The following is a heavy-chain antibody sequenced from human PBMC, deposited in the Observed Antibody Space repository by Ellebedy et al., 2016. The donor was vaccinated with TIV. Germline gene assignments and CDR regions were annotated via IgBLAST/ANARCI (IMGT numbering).Heavy chain of an antibody. CDR3: ARHAGNAEYAFDF. J-gene: IGHJ4*02. D-gene: IGHD2-2*01. Sequence: MPSETLSLTCTVSGGSISATNSHWDWIRQPPGKGLEWIGTIYYSVITMYNPSLNSRVTISEDTSKNQFSLILTSVTAADTAVYYCARHAGNAEYAFDFWGQGSPVTVSS. CDR2: IYYSVIT. CDR1: GGSISATNSH. V-gene: IGHV4-39*01.